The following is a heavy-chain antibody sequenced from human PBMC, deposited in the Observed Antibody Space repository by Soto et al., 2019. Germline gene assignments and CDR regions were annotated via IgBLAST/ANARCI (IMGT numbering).Heavy chain of an antibody. CDR2: IYYSGST. Sequence: ETLSLTCTVSGGSISSYYWSWIRQPPGKGLEWIGYIYYSGSTNYNPSLKSRVTISVDTSKNQLSLKLSSVTAADTAVYYCAAYGSGTVYYFDKWGQGTLVTVSS. V-gene: IGHV4-59*08. CDR3: AAYGSGTVYYFDK. D-gene: IGHD3-10*01. CDR1: GGSISSYY. J-gene: IGHJ4*02.